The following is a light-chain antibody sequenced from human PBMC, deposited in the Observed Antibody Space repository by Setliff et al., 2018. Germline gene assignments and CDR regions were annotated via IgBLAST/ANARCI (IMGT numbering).Light chain of an antibody. J-gene: IGLJ1*01. CDR3: SSYISSSTFV. CDR2: DVS. V-gene: IGLV2-14*01. CDR1: SSDVGGYNY. Sequence: QSALTQPASVSGSPGKSITISCTGTSSDVGGYNYVSWYQQHPGKAPKLMIYDVSKRPSGVSNRFSGSKSGNTASLTISGLQAEDEADYYCSSYISSSTFVFGTGTKVTVL.